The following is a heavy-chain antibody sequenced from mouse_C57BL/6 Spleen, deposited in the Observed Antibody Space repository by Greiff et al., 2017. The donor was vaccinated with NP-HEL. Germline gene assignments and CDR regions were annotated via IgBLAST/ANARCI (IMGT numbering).Heavy chain of an antibody. CDR1: GFTFSDYG. CDR3: ARGWLPWYFDV. V-gene: IGHV5-17*01. CDR2: ISSGSSTI. J-gene: IGHJ1*03. Sequence: EVQLVESGGGLVKPGGSLKLSCAASGFTFSDYGMHWVRQAPEKGLEWVAYISSGSSTIYYADTVKGRFTISRDNAKNTLFLQMTSLRSEDTAMYYCARGWLPWYFDVWGTGTTVTVSS. D-gene: IGHD2-2*01.